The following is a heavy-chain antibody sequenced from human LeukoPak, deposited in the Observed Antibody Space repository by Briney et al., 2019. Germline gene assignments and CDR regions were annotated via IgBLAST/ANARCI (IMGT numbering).Heavy chain of an antibody. CDR3: AREGGLDY. J-gene: IGHJ4*02. CDR2: ISSNSDYI. Sequence: GGSLRLSCAASGFTFSSYHINWVRQAPGKGLEWVSSISSNSDYIYYADSVKGRFTISRDNAKNSLYLQMNSLRAEDTAVYYCAREGGLDYWGQGTLVTVSS. D-gene: IGHD1-26*01. V-gene: IGHV3-21*01. CDR1: GFTFSSYH.